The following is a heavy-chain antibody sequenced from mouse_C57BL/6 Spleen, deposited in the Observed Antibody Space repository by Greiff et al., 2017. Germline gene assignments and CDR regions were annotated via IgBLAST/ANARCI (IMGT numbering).Heavy chain of an antibody. CDR1: GFSLTSYG. CDR3: ARSGSNYAMDY. Sequence: QVHVKQSGPGLVQPSQSLSITCTVSGFSLTSYGVHWVRQSPGTGLEWLGVLWSGGSTDYNAAFLSRLSISKDNSKSQVFLKMNSLQADDTAIYYCARSGSNYAMDYWGQGTSVTVST. J-gene: IGHJ4*01. D-gene: IGHD1-1*01. CDR2: LWSGGST. V-gene: IGHV2-2*01.